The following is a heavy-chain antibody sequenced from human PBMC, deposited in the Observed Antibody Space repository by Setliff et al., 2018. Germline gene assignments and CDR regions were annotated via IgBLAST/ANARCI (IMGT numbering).Heavy chain of an antibody. CDR2: IYTSGST. J-gene: IGHJ5*02. D-gene: IGHD5-18*01. CDR1: GGSISSGSYY. CDR3: ARGKSVTASNWFDP. V-gene: IGHV4-61*02. Sequence: PSETLSLTCTVSGGSISSGSYYWSWIRQPAGKGLEWIGRIYTSGSTNYNPSLKSRVTISVDTSKNQFTLKLSPVTAADTAVYYCARGKSVTASNWFDPWGQGTLVTVSS.